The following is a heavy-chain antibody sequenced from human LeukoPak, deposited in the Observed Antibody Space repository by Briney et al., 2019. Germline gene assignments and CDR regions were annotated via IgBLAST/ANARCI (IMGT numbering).Heavy chain of an antibody. CDR1: GGTFSSYA. V-gene: IGHV1-69*05. J-gene: IGHJ6*03. Sequence: ASVKVSCKASGGTFSSYAISWVRQAPGQGLEWMGGIIPIFGTANYAQKHQGRVTMTTDTSTSTAYMELRSLRSDDTAVYYCARDRIAADYYYYYYMDVWGKGTTVTVSS. CDR2: IIPIFGTA. D-gene: IGHD6-13*01. CDR3: ARDRIAADYYYYYYMDV.